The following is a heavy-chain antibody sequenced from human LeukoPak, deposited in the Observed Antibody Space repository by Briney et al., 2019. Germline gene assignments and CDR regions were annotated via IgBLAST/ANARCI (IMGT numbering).Heavy chain of an antibody. CDR3: ARGGVAAAGKVRYGMDV. Sequence: PSETLSLTCTVSGVSIRSGDYGWRWIRQPQGKGLEWIGYIHYSGSTYYNPSLKSRVTISVDTSKNQFSLKLSSVTAADTAVYYCARGGVAAAGKVRYGMDVWGKGTTVTVSS. CDR1: GVSIRSGDYG. J-gene: IGHJ6*04. D-gene: IGHD6-13*01. CDR2: IHYSGST. V-gene: IGHV4-30-4*01.